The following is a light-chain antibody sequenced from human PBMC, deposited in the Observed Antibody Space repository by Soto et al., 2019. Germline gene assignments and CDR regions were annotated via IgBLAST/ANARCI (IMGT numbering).Light chain of an antibody. CDR2: STS. CDR1: QSVTSPF. Sequence: EIVLTQSPATLSLSPGERATLSCRASQSVTSPFLAWYQQNSCQPPRLLIYSTSGRATAIPDRFSGSGSGTDFTLTISSLEPEDSEVYYCEQYASSPRTFGQGTKVEV. J-gene: IGKJ1*01. V-gene: IGKV3-20*01. CDR3: EQYASSPRT.